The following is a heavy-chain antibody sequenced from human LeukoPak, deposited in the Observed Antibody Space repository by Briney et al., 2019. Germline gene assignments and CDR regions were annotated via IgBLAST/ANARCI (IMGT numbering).Heavy chain of an antibody. D-gene: IGHD6-19*01. CDR2: TYYRSKRYN. CDR1: GDSVSSKNGA. J-gene: IGHJ4*02. CDR3: ARDFGTTGWHTFDY. V-gene: IGHV6-1*01. Sequence: QTLSLTCVVSGDSVSSKNGAWNWIRQSPSRGLEWLGMTYYRSKRYNDYAESMEGRMYISQDTSKNKSSLHMNSVTPDDKDVYYCARDFGTTGWHTFDYWGQGTLVTVSS.